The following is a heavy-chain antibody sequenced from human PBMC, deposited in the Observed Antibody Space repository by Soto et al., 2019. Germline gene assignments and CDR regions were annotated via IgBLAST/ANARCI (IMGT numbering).Heavy chain of an antibody. Sequence: EVQLVESGGGLVKPGGSLRLSCAASGFTFTRYSMNWVRQAPGKGLEWVSSISSTTNYIYYGDSMKGRFTISRDNAKNSLFLQMNSLRADDTAIYYCARDGTGDFWSGYFTSFDYWGQGTLVTVSS. V-gene: IGHV3-21*01. CDR3: ARDGTGDFWSGYFTSFDY. CDR2: ISSTTNYI. CDR1: GFTFTRYS. J-gene: IGHJ4*02. D-gene: IGHD3-3*01.